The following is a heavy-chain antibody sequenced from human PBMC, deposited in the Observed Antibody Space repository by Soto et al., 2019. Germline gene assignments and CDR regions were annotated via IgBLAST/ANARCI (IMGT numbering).Heavy chain of an antibody. Sequence: SQTLSLTCAISGDSVSSNSAAWNCIRQSPSRGLEWLGRTYYRSKWYNDYAVSVKSLITINPDTSKNQFSLQLNSVTPEDTAVYYCAGSHYYDSSGYYYGKYYFDYWGQGTLVTVSS. CDR3: AGSHYYDSSGYYYGKYYFDY. CDR2: TYYRSKWYN. J-gene: IGHJ4*01. D-gene: IGHD3-22*01. CDR1: GDSVSSNSAA. V-gene: IGHV6-1*01.